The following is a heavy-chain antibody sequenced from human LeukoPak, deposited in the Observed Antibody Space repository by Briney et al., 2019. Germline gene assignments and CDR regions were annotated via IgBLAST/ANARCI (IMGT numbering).Heavy chain of an antibody. J-gene: IGHJ6*02. CDR1: GFTCSDYY. CDR3: ARVGGSGSYFHSYYYGMDV. V-gene: IGHV3-11*01. CDR2: ISSSGSTI. D-gene: IGHD3-10*01. Sequence: GGSLRLSCAASGFTCSDYYMSWIRQAPGKRLEWVSYISSSGSTIYYADSVKGRFTISRDNAKNSLYLQMNSLRAEDTAVYYCARVGGSGSYFHSYYYGMDVWGQGTTVTVSS.